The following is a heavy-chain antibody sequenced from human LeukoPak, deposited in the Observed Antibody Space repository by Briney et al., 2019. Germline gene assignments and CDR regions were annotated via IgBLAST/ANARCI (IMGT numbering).Heavy chain of an antibody. CDR3: AKALPAYCGGDCYLDY. J-gene: IGHJ4*02. D-gene: IGHD2-21*02. CDR1: GYTLTELS. V-gene: IGHV1-24*01. CDR2: FDPEDGET. Sequence: ASVKVSCKVSGYTLTELSMHWVRQAPGKGLEWMGGFDPEDGETIYAQKFQGRVTMTEDTSTDAAYMELSSLRSEDTAVYYCAKALPAYCGGDCYLDYWGQGTLVTVSS.